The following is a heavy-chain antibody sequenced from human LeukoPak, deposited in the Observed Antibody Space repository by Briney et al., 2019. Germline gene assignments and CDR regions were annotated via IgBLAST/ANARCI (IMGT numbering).Heavy chain of an antibody. V-gene: IGHV3-30*18. CDR3: AKDMSWFGKYYFDY. D-gene: IGHD3-10*01. J-gene: IGHJ4*02. CDR2: ISYDGSNK. Sequence: GGSLRLSCAASELTFSTYAMSWVRQAPETGLEWVAVISYDGSNKYYADSVKGRFTISRDNSKNTLYLQMNSLRAEDTAVYYCAKDMSWFGKYYFDYWGQGTLVTVSS. CDR1: ELTFSTYA.